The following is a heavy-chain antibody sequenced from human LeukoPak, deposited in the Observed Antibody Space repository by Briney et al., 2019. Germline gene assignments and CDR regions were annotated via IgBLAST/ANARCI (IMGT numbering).Heavy chain of an antibody. Sequence: ASVKVSCKASGGTFSSYTISWVRQAPGQGLEWMGWISAYNGNTNYAQKLQGRVTMTTDTSTSTAYMELRSLRSDDTAVYYCARAYDFWSGYYSNWFDPWGQGTLVTVSS. V-gene: IGHV1-18*01. CDR2: ISAYNGNT. CDR3: ARAYDFWSGYYSNWFDP. J-gene: IGHJ5*02. D-gene: IGHD3-3*01. CDR1: GGTFSSYT.